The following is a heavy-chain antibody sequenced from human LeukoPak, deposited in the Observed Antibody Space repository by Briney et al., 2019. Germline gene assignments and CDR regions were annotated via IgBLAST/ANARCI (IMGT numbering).Heavy chain of an antibody. D-gene: IGHD3-22*01. CDR3: ARAMIVVIITTPGYFDL. CDR2: INHSGST. CDR1: GGSFSGYY. V-gene: IGHV4-34*01. Sequence: PSETLSLTCAVYGGSFSGYYWSWIRHPPGEGLEWIGQINHSGSTNYNPSLKSRVTISIDTSKNQFSLKLSSVTAADTAVYYCARAMIVVIITTPGYFDLWGRGTLVTVSS. J-gene: IGHJ2*01.